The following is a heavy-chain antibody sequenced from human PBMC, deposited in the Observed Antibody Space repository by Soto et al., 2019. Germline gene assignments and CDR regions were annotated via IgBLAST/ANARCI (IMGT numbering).Heavy chain of an antibody. V-gene: IGHV3-48*01. CDR1: GFTFSSYS. Sequence: GGSLRLSCAASGFTFSSYSMNWVRQAPGKGLEWVSYISSSSSTIYYADSVKGRFTISGDNAKNSLYLQMNSLRAEDTAVYYCAKDLYYYDSSGPIPPSFDYSGQGTLVTVSS. D-gene: IGHD3-22*01. CDR3: AKDLYYYDSSGPIPPSFDY. CDR2: ISSSSSTI. J-gene: IGHJ4*02.